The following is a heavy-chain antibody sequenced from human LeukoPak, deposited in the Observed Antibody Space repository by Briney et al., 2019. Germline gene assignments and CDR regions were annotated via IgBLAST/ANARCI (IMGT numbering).Heavy chain of an antibody. CDR2: ISAYNGNT. D-gene: IGHD3-16*02. Sequence: GASVKVSCKASGYTFTSYGISWVRQAPGQGLEWMGWISAYNGNTNYAQKLQGRVTMTTDTSTSTAYMELRSLRSDDTAVYYCAKEELRRPNNYVWGSYRYTYPFDYWGQGTLVTVSS. J-gene: IGHJ4*02. CDR3: AKEELRRPNNYVWGSYRYTYPFDY. CDR1: GYTFTSYG. V-gene: IGHV1-18*01.